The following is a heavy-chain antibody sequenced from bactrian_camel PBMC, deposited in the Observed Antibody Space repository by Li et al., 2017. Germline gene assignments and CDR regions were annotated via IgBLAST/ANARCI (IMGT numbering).Heavy chain of an antibody. CDR1: GTTTSLNC. J-gene: IGHJ4*01. CDR2: GYTADGST. Sequence: HVQLVESGGGSVQPGGSLTLSCVVNGTTTSLNCMGWFRQTPGKEREEVARGYTADGSTTYAGSVKGRFTISLDIAKNLLYLRMDTLKPEDAAMYYCAALGSSWGRCPSLERGNVNYWGQGTQVTVS. D-gene: IGHD1*01. CDR3: AALGSSWGRCPSLERGNVNY. V-gene: IGHV3S54*01.